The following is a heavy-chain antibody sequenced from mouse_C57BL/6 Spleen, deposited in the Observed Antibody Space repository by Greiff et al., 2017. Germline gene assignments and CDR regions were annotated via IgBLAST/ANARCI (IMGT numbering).Heavy chain of an antibody. CDR3: ARRLAHYFDY. D-gene: IGHD4-1*01. V-gene: IGHV1-69*01. J-gene: IGHJ2*01. Sequence: QVQLQQPGAELVMPGASVKLSCKASGYTFTSYWMHWVKQRPGQGLEWIGEIDPSDSYTNYNQKFKGKSTLTVDKSSSTAYMQLSSLTSEDSAVYYCARRLAHYFDYWGQGTTLTVSS. CDR2: IDPSDSYT. CDR1: GYTFTSYW.